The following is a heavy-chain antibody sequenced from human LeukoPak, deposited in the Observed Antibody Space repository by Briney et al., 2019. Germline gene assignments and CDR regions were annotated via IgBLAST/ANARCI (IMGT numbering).Heavy chain of an antibody. J-gene: IGHJ5*02. D-gene: IGHD3-3*01. Sequence: SVRASCKSSDYTFTSYRISWVRQAPGQGLEWMGGIIPIFGTANYAQKFQGRVTITADRSTSTAYMELSSLRSEDTAVYYCARRARITIFGGTGEYWFDPWGQGTLVTVSS. V-gene: IGHV1-69*06. CDR3: ARRARITIFGGTGEYWFDP. CDR1: DYTFTSYR. CDR2: IIPIFGTA.